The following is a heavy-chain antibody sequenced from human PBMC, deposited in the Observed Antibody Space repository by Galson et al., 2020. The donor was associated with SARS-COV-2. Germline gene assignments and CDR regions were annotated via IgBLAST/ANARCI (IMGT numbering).Heavy chain of an antibody. CDR1: GFSLSTSGMC. V-gene: IGHV2-70*01. Sequence: SGPTLVKPTQTLTLTCTFSGFSLSTSGMCVSWIRQPPGKALEWLALIDWDDDKYYSTSLKTRLTISKDTSKNQVVLTMTNMDPVDTATYYCGRIPVATIGIGYYYDYGMDGWGQGTTVTVSS. CDR3: GRIPVATIGIGYYYDYGMDG. D-gene: IGHD5-12*01. CDR2: IDWDDDK. J-gene: IGHJ6*02.